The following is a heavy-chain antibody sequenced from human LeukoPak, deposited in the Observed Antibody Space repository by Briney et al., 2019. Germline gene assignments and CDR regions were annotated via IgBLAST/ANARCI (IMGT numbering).Heavy chain of an antibody. J-gene: IGHJ4*02. CDR1: GFTVSSNY. Sequence: PGRSLRLSSAASGFTVSSNYMSWVRQAPGKGLGWVSVIYSGVDTYYADSVKGRFTISRDNSKNTLYLQMNSLRAEDTALYYCARGPPLSKYYFDYWGQGTLVTVSS. CDR2: IYSGVDT. V-gene: IGHV3-53*01. D-gene: IGHD2/OR15-2a*01. CDR3: ARGPPLSKYYFDY.